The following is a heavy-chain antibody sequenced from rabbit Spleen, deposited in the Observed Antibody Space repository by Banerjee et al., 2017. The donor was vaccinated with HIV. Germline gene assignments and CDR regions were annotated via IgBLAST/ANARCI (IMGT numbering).Heavy chain of an antibody. V-gene: IGHV1S40*01. CDR3: ARGYNAAVGGGPYTTYFNL. Sequence: QSLVESGGDLVKPGASLTLTCTASGISFSYSYYMCWVRQAPGKGLEWIACIWTDTGSTYYASWAKGRFTISKTSTTVTLQMTSLTAADTATYFCARGYNAAVGGGPYTTYFNLWGQGTLVTVS. J-gene: IGHJ4*01. CDR1: GISFSYSYY. D-gene: IGHD3-3*01. CDR2: IWTDTGST.